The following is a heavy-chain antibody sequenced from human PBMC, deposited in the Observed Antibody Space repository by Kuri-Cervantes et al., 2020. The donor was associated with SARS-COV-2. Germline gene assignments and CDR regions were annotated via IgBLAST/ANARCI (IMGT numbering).Heavy chain of an antibody. V-gene: IGHV3-30*18. J-gene: IGHJ4*02. D-gene: IGHD3-3*01. CDR1: GFNFRTYG. Sequence: GGSLRLSCAASGFNFRTYGLHWVRQAPGKGLEWVALISFDGSNKYYADSVKGRFTISRDNSKNTLYLRMNSLRTEDTAVYYCAKDRQNYGFWSGLDYWGQGTLVTVSS. CDR3: AKDRQNYGFWSGLDY. CDR2: ISFDGSNK.